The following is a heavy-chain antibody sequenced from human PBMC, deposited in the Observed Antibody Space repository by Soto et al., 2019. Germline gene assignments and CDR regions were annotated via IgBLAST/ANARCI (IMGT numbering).Heavy chain of an antibody. CDR2: ISYDGSNK. J-gene: IGHJ6*02. Sequence: LSCAASGFTFSSYGMHWVRQAPGKGLEWVAVISYDGSNKYYADSVKGRFTISRDNSKNTLYLQMNSLRAEDTAVYYCAKDHVRVRGNMDVWGQGTTVTVSS. D-gene: IGHD3-10*01. V-gene: IGHV3-30*18. CDR3: AKDHVRVRGNMDV. CDR1: GFTFSSYG.